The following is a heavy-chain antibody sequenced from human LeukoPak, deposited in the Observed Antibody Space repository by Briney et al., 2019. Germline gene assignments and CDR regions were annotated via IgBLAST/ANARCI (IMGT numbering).Heavy chain of an antibody. CDR1: GFTFSSHG. CDR2: ISGSGDYT. D-gene: IGHD1-26*01. J-gene: IGHJ4*02. V-gene: IGHV3-23*01. CDR3: ARESGSYGTTLLQN. Sequence: GGSLRLSCAASGFTFSSHGMSWVRQAPGKGLEWVSTISGSGDYTYYADSVKGRFTISRDNSKNTLYLQMNSLRAEDTAVYYSARESGSYGTTLLQNWGQGTLVTVSS.